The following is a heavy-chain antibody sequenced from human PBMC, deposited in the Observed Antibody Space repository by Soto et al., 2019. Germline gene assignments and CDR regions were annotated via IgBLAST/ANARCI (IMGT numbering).Heavy chain of an antibody. CDR1: GFTFSSCG. J-gene: IGHJ6*02. V-gene: IGHV3-30*18. D-gene: IGHD6-19*01. CDR3: AKDRGQWLYYYYYGMDV. Sequence: GGSLRLSCAASGFTFSSCGMHWVRQAPGKGLEWVAVISYDGSNKYYADSAKGRFTISRDNSKNTLYLQMNSLRAEDTAVYYCAKDRGQWLYYYYYGMDVWGQGTTVTVSS. CDR2: ISYDGSNK.